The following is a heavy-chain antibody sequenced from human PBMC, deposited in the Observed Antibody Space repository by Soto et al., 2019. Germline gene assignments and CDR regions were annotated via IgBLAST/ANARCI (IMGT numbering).Heavy chain of an antibody. J-gene: IGHJ5*02. V-gene: IGHV3-66*01. D-gene: IGHD3-3*01. Sequence: GGSLRLSCAASGFTVSSNSMSWVRQAPGKGLDWVSVIYSDGNTFYADSVKGRFTISRDNSKNTLYLQMNSLRAEDTAVYYCASGPYRFLEWLLQPWGQGTLVTVSS. CDR3: ASGPYRFLEWLLQP. CDR2: IYSDGNT. CDR1: GFTVSSNS.